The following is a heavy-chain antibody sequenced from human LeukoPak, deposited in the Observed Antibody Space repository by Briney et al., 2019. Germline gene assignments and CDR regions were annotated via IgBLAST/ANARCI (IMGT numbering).Heavy chain of an antibody. J-gene: IGHJ5*02. CDR3: AREAGSGSYYKAWFDP. V-gene: IGHV1-18*01. CDR2: ISVYNGNT. D-gene: IGHD3-10*01. CDR1: GYTFTSYG. Sequence: ASVKVSCKASGYTFTSYGISWVRQAPGQGLEWMGWISVYNGNTNYAQKLQGRVTMTTDTSTRTAYMELWSLRSDDTAVYYCAREAGSGSYYKAWFDPWGQGTLVTVSS.